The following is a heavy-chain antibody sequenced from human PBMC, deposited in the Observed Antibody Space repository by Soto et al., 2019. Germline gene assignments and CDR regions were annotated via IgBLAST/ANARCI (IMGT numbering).Heavy chain of an antibody. CDR2: ISGSGGTT. D-gene: IGHD6-13*01. J-gene: IGHJ4*02. V-gene: IGHV3-23*01. Sequence: EVQLLESGGGLVQPGGSLRLSCAASGITFSSYAMSWVRQAPGKGLEWVSGISGSGGTTYYADPVKGRFTISRDNSKNKLYLQMNSLRAEDTAVYYCAKDQRLLVAAAGTFSDYWGQGTLVTVSS. CDR3: AKDQRLLVAAAGTFSDY. CDR1: GITFSSYA.